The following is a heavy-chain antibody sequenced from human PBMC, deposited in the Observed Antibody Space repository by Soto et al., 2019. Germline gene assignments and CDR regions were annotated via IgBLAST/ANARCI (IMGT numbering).Heavy chain of an antibody. V-gene: IGHV4-39*01. CDR1: GVSINNFF. D-gene: IGHD4-17*01. J-gene: IGHJ4*02. Sequence: SETLSLTCTVSGVSINNFFWGWIRQPPGKGLECIGNIYYSENTYYNPSLKSRVTISVDTSKNQFSLRLTSVTAADTAVYYCATHPPYGPLDHWGQGTLVTVSS. CDR3: ATHPPYGPLDH. CDR2: IYYSENT.